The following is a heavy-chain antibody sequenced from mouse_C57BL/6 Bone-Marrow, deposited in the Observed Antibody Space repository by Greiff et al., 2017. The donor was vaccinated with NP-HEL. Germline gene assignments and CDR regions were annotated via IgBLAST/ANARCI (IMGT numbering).Heavy chain of an antibody. CDR1: GYTFTSYW. D-gene: IGHD2-5*01. V-gene: IGHV1-55*01. J-gene: IGHJ4*01. CDR3: ARWDYSKEGNAMGY. CDR2: IYPGSGST. Sequence: VQLQQPGAELVKPGASVKMSCKASGYTFTSYWITWVKQRPGQGLEWIGDIYPGSGSTNYNEKFKSKATLTVDTSSSTAYMQLSSLTSEDSAVYYCARWDYSKEGNAMGYWGQGTSVTVSS.